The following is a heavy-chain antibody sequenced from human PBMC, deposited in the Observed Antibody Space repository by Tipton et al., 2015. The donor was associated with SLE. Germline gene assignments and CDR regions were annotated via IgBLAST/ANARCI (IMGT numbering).Heavy chain of an antibody. J-gene: IGHJ6*04. V-gene: IGHV4-30-4*01. D-gene: IGHD6-13*01. CDR2: IYYSGIT. CDR1: GGSISSGDYY. CDR3: ARVYSSSHPDV. Sequence: TLSLTCTVSGGSISSGDYYWSWIRQPPGKGLEWIGYIYYSGITHYNPSLKSRLSISVDTSKNQFSLKLSSVTAADTAVYYCARVYSSSHPDVWGKGTTVTVSS.